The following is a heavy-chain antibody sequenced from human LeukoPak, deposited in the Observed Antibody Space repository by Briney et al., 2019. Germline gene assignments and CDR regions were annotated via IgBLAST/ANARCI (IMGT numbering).Heavy chain of an antibody. CDR2: ISGSGGST. CDR1: GFTFTSDA. Sequence: GGSLRLSCVASGFTFTSDAMSWVRQAPGKGLEWVSAISGSGGSTYYADSVKGRFTISRDNSKNTLYLQMNSLRAEDTAVYYCAKDPYGDYVFYFDYWGQGTLVTVSS. CDR3: AKDPYGDYVFYFDY. V-gene: IGHV3-23*01. J-gene: IGHJ4*02. D-gene: IGHD4-17*01.